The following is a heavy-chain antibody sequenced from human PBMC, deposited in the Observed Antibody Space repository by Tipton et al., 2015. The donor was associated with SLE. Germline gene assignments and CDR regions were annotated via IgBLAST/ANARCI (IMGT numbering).Heavy chain of an antibody. CDR1: GGSMSGYY. D-gene: IGHD3-22*01. J-gene: IGHJ4*02. V-gene: IGHV4-59*12. CDR2: VYYSGST. Sequence: TLSLTCTVSGGSMSGYYWTWIRQPPGKGLEYIGFVYYSGSTEYDPSLNSRVTISVDTSKNQFSLKLSSVTAADTAVYYCARDEYRYDGTGYHLLGHFDYWGQGTLVTVSS. CDR3: ARDEYRYDGTGYHLLGHFDY.